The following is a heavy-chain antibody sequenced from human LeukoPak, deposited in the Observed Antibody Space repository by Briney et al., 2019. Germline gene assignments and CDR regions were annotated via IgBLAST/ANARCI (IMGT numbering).Heavy chain of an antibody. CDR3: AGLPLGIVGARRAFDI. CDR1: GGSISSSSYY. V-gene: IGHV4-39*07. D-gene: IGHD1-26*01. Sequence: SETLSLTCTVSGGSISSSSYYWGWIRQPPGKGLGWIGSIYYSGSTYYNPSLKSRVTISVDTSKNQFSLKLSSVTAADTAVYYCAGLPLGIVGARRAFDIWGQGTMVTVSS. J-gene: IGHJ3*02. CDR2: IYYSGST.